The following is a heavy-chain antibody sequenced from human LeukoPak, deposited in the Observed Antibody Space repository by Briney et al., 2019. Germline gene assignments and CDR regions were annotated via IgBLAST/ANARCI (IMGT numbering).Heavy chain of an antibody. V-gene: IGHV4-39*07. Sequence: SETLSLTCAVSGDAINNGLHFWGWIRQPPGRGPEWIATTYYSGTTFYNPSLRSRVTISVDTSKNQFSLKLSSVTAADTAVYYRARGRQITMVRGVIRGGARFDPWGQGTLVTVSS. D-gene: IGHD3-10*01. CDR2: TYYSGTT. CDR1: GDAINNGLHF. CDR3: ARGRQITMVRGVIRGGARFDP. J-gene: IGHJ5*02.